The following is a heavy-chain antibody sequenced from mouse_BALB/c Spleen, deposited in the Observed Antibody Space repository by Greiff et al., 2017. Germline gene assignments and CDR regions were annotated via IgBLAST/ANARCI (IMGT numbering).Heavy chain of an antibody. CDR2: ISTYYGDA. J-gene: IGHJ2*01. Sequence: VKLQESGAELVRPGVSVKISCKGSGYTFTDYAMHWVKQSHAKSLEWIGVISTYYGDASYNQKFKGKATMTVDKSSSTAYMELARLTSEDSAIYYCARESPPYYGSSYLDYWGQGTTLTVSS. CDR1: GYTFTDYA. V-gene: IGHV1S137*01. D-gene: IGHD1-1*01. CDR3: ARESPPYYGSSYLDY.